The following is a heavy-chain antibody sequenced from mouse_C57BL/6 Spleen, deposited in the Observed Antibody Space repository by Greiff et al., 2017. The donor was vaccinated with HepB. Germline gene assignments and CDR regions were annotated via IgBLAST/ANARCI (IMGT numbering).Heavy chain of an antibody. CDR1: GYTFTDYY. D-gene: IGHD1-1*01. CDR2: INPNNGGT. J-gene: IGHJ1*03. Sequence: EVQLQQSGPELVKPGASVKISCKASGYTFTDYYMNWVKQSHGKSLEWIGDINPNNGGTSYNQKFKGKATLTVDKSSSTAYIELRSLTSEDSAVYYCAYYYGSSSYWYFDVWGTGTTVTVSS. CDR3: AYYYGSSSYWYFDV. V-gene: IGHV1-26*01.